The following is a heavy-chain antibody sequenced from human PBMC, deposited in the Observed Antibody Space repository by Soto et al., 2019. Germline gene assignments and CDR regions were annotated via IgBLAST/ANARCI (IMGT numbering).Heavy chain of an antibody. Sequence: QVQLQESGPGLVKPSGTLSLTCAVSGGSISTDNRWSWVRQPPGKGLEWVGEIYHSGSTNYNPSLKSRLTISIDKSKDQFSLDVRSVTAADTAVYYCARGGRWLFDYWGQGTLVTVSS. CDR3: ARGGRWLFDY. D-gene: IGHD5-12*01. V-gene: IGHV4-4*02. J-gene: IGHJ4*02. CDR1: GGSISTDNR. CDR2: IYHSGST.